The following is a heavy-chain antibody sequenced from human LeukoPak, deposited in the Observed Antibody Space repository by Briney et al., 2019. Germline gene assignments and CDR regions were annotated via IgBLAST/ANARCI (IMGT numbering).Heavy chain of an antibody. V-gene: IGHV3-30*19. CDR2: ISYDGSNK. CDR1: GFTFSRSG. Sequence: GGSLRLSCAASGFTFSRSGMHWVRQAPGKGLEWVAVISYDGSNKYYADSVKGRFTISRDNSKNTLYLQMNSLRAEDTAVYYCARDLIAAAGFGAFDIWGQGTMVTVSS. J-gene: IGHJ3*02. D-gene: IGHD6-13*01. CDR3: ARDLIAAAGFGAFDI.